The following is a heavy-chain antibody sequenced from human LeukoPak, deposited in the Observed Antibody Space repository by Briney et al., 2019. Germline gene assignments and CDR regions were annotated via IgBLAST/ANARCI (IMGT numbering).Heavy chain of an antibody. J-gene: IGHJ5*02. D-gene: IGHD3-22*01. Sequence: SETLSLTCAVYGGSFSGYYWSWIRQPPGKGLEWIGEINHSGSTNYNPSLKSRVTISVDTSKNQFSLKLSSVTAADTAVYYCARDYYDSSGYSAEWFDPWGQGTLVTVSS. V-gene: IGHV4-34*01. CDR1: GGSFSGYY. CDR3: ARDYYDSSGYSAEWFDP. CDR2: INHSGST.